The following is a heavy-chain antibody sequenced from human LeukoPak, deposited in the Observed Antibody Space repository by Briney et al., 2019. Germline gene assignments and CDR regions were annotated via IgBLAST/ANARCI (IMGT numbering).Heavy chain of an antibody. Sequence: GGSLRLSCAASGFSFSSSWMTWVRQTPGKGLEWVANIKQDGSERFYVDSVKGRLTISRDNAKNTLYLQMNSLRAEDTAVYYCAKGYISPNWFDPWGQGTLVTVSS. D-gene: IGHD2-2*02. CDR2: IKQDGSER. CDR1: GFSFSSSW. CDR3: AKGYISPNWFDP. J-gene: IGHJ5*02. V-gene: IGHV3-7*05.